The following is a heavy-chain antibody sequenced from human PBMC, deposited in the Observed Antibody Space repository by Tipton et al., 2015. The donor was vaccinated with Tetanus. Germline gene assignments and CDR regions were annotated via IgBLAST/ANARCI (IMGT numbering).Heavy chain of an antibody. CDR2: IYSGGDT. V-gene: IGHV3-53*01. D-gene: IGHD4-23*01. CDR1: GFTVTGNY. J-gene: IGHJ5*02. Sequence: QLVQSGGGLMQPGGSLRLSCAASGFTVTGNYMSWVRQAPGNGLEWGSVIYSGGDTYYADSVKGRFTISRDNSKNTLYLQMNSLRVEDTAVYYCTRDSHPTTGIIPSWGQGTLVTVSS. CDR3: TRDSHPTTGIIPS.